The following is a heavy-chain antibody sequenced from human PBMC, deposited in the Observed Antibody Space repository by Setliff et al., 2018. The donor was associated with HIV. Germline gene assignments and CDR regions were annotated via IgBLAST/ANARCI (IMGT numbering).Heavy chain of an antibody. D-gene: IGHD4-17*01. CDR3: ATSLNGDSEPWYFDF. CDR2: INHSGST. J-gene: IGHJ2*01. V-gene: IGHV4-34*01. CDR1: GGSFSGYY. Sequence: SETLSLTCAVYGGSFSGYYWSWIRQPPGKGLEWIGEINHSGSTNYNPSLKSRVTISVDTSKNQFSLKLSSVTAADTAVYYCATSLNGDSEPWYFDFWGRGSLVTVSS.